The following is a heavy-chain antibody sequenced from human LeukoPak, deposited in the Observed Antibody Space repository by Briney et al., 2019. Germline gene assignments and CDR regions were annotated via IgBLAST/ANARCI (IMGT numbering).Heavy chain of an antibody. CDR3: ARSENWERSFDY. Sequence: QPGRSLRLSCAASGFTLSSYGMHCVRQAPGKGLEWGADLWYDRNNTYYADSVKGRFTIPRDNSKNTLYLQMNSLRADDTAVYYCARSENWERSFDYWGQGTLVTVSS. CDR1: GFTLSSYG. J-gene: IGHJ4*02. V-gene: IGHV3-33*01. D-gene: IGHD3-16*01. CDR2: LWYDRNNT.